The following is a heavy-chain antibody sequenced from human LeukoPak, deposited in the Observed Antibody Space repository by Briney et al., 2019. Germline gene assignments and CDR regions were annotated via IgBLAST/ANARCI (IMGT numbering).Heavy chain of an antibody. CDR2: IYYSGST. J-gene: IGHJ6*02. V-gene: IGHV4-59*01. CDR1: GGSISSYY. Sequence: PSETLSLTCTVSGGSISSYYWSWIRQPPGKGLEWIGYIYYSGSTNYNPSLKSRVTISVGTSKNQFSLKLSSVTAADTAVYYCARATDLLLDYYGMDVWGQGTTVTVSS. D-gene: IGHD2-8*02. CDR3: ARATDLLLDYYGMDV.